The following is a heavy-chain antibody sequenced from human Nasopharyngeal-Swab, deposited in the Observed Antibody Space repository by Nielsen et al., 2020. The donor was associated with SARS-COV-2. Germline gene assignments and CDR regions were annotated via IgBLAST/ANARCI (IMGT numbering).Heavy chain of an antibody. CDR2: LYTSGTT. Sequence: WIRQPPGKGLEWIGRLYTSGTTNYNPSLKSRATISVDTSKDRFSLKLSSVTAADTAVYYCARAILNLGRGDYMDVWGKGTTVTVSS. J-gene: IGHJ6*03. V-gene: IGHV4-61*02. CDR3: ARAILNLGRGDYMDV. D-gene: IGHD1-1*01.